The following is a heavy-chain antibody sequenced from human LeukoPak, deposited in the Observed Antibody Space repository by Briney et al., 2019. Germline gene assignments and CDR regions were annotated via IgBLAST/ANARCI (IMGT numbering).Heavy chain of an antibody. J-gene: IGHJ4*02. Sequence: GRSLRLSCAASGFTFSSYGMHWVRQAPGKGLEWVAVISYDGSDKYYADSVKGRFTISRDNSKNTLYLQMNSLRAEDTAVYYCAKATHGWATVTTYDYWGQGTLVTVSS. CDR3: AKATHGWATVTTYDY. CDR1: GFTFSSYG. D-gene: IGHD4-17*01. V-gene: IGHV3-30*18. CDR2: ISYDGSDK.